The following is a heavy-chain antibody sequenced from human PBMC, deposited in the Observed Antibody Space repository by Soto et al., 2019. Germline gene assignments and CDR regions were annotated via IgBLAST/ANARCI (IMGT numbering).Heavy chain of an antibody. V-gene: IGHV3-9*01. CDR2: ITFNSDTI. J-gene: IGHJ5*01. Sequence: EVELVESGGGFVQPGRSLRLSCTASGFSFDDSAMHWVRQAPGKGLEWVSGITFNSDTIAYADSVQGRFTISRDNAKXXXXXXXXSLRAEDTALYFCAKDLFRAGPAAIFDFWGPGTLVTVSS. D-gene: IGHD2-2*01. CDR1: GFSFDDSA. CDR3: AKDLFRAGPAAIFDF.